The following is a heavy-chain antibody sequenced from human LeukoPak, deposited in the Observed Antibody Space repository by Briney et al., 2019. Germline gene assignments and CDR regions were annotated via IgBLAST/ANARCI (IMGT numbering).Heavy chain of an antibody. CDR2: ISSSSSYI. V-gene: IGHV3-21*01. Sequence: PGGSLRLSCAASGFTFSSYSMNWVRQAPGKGLEWVSSISSSSSYIYYADSVKGRFTISRDNAKNSLYLQMNSLRAEDTAVYYCARASYFYDSRGYYYSYFDYWGQGTLVTVSS. J-gene: IGHJ4*02. D-gene: IGHD3-22*01. CDR3: ARASYFYDSRGYYYSYFDY. CDR1: GFTFSSYS.